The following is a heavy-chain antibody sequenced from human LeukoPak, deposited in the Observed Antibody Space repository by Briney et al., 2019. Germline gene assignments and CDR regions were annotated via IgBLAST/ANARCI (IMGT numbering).Heavy chain of an antibody. CDR3: AGRVTGYSSGYVY. D-gene: IGHD5-18*01. J-gene: IGHJ4*02. CDR1: GFTFSTFA. V-gene: IGHV3-23*01. CDR2: ISGSADTT. Sequence: PGGSLRLSCAASGFTFSTFAMNWVRQAPGKGLEWVSAISGSADTTYYADSVKGRFSISRDNSRNTVYLQMNNLRAEDTALYYCAGRVTGYSSGYVYWGQGTLVTVSS.